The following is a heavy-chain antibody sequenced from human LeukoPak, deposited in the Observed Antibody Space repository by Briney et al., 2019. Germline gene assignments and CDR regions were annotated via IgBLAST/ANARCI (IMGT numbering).Heavy chain of an antibody. CDR3: ARDLYYFDSSGYYASDL. J-gene: IGHJ5*02. D-gene: IGHD3-22*01. Sequence: GGSLRLSCAASGFTFSDYWMSWVRQAPGKRLEWVANIKQDGSEKHYVDSLRGRFTISRDNAKNSLDLQMNSLRAEDTAVYFCARDLYYFDSSGYYASDLWGQGTLVTVSS. CDR2: IKQDGSEK. CDR1: GFTFSDYW. V-gene: IGHV3-7*01.